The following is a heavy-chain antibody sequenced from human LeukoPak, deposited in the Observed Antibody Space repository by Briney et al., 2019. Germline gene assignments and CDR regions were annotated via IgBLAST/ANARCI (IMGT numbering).Heavy chain of an antibody. CDR2: INPNSGGT. V-gene: IGHV1-2*02. CDR3: ARDSRSAGITIFGVVIPQNHYYYYMDV. Sequence: ASVKVSCKASGYTFTGYYMRWVRQAPGQGLEWMGWINPNSGGTNYAQKFQGRVTMTRDTSISTAHMELSRLRSDDTAVYYCARDSRSAGITIFGVVIPQNHYYYYMDVWGKGTTVTVSS. D-gene: IGHD3-3*01. J-gene: IGHJ6*03. CDR1: GYTFTGYY.